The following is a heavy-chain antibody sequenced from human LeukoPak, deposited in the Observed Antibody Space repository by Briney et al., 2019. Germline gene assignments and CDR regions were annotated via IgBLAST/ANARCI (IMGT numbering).Heavy chain of an antibody. CDR1: GGSFSNYY. Sequence: SETLSLTCAVYGGSFSNYYWSWIRQPPGKGLEWIGEINDSGTINYNPSLMSRVTIPVDKSKNQFSLKLSSVTAADTAVYYCARRWNYGRNYYIDVWGKGATVSVSS. D-gene: IGHD1-7*01. CDR3: ARRWNYGRNYYIDV. V-gene: IGHV4-34*01. CDR2: INDSGTI. J-gene: IGHJ6*03.